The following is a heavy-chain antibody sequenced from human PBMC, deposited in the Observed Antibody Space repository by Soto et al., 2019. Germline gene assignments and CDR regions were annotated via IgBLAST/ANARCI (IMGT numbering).Heavy chain of an antibody. V-gene: IGHV3-30*18. J-gene: IGHJ4*02. Sequence: QVQLVESGGGVVQPGRSLRLSCAASGFTFSSYGMHWVRQAPGKGLEWVAVISYDGSNKYYADSVKGRFTISRDNSKNTLYLQMNSLRAEDTAVYYCAKGVSGYYYDSSAPPPDYWGQGTLVTVSS. CDR3: AKGVSGYYYDSSAPPPDY. CDR2: ISYDGSNK. D-gene: IGHD3-22*01. CDR1: GFTFSSYG.